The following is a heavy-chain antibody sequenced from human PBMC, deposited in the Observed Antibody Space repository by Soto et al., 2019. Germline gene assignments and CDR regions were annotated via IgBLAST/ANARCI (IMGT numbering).Heavy chain of an antibody. D-gene: IGHD4-17*01. V-gene: IGHV3-33*01. CDR3: ATTVTPSYYYYYYMDV. Sequence: QVQLVESGGGVVQPGRSLRLSCAASGFTFSSYGMHWVRQAPGKGLEGVAVICYDGSNKYYADSVTGRFTISRDNSKNTLYLQMNSLRAEDTAVYYCATTVTPSYYYYYYMDVWGKGTTVTVSS. CDR2: ICYDGSNK. J-gene: IGHJ6*03. CDR1: GFTFSSYG.